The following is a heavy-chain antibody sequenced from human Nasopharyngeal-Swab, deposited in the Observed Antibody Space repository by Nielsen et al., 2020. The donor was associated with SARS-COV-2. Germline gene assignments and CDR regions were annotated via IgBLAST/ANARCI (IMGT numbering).Heavy chain of an antibody. CDR2: ISSSSSTI. V-gene: IGHV3-48*04. CDR1: GFTFSSYS. D-gene: IGHD1-26*01. J-gene: IGHJ3*02. CDR3: AREVRGSYWPAFDI. Sequence: GGSLRLSCAASGFTFSSYSLNWVRQAPGKGLEWVSFISSSSSTIKYADSVKGRFTISRDNAKNSLYLQMNSLRAEDTAVYYCAREVRGSYWPAFDIWGQGTMVTVSS.